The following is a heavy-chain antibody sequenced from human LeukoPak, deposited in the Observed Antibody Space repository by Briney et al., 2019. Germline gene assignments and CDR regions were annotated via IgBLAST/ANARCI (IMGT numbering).Heavy chain of an antibody. Sequence: SETLSLTCAVYGGSFSGYYWSWIRQPPGKGLEWIGEINHSGSTNYNPSLKSRVTISVDTSKNQFSLKLSSVTAADTAVYYCASSGIAVAGHGDYWGQGTLVTVSS. V-gene: IGHV4-34*01. CDR2: INHSGST. CDR1: GGSFSGYY. J-gene: IGHJ4*02. D-gene: IGHD6-19*01. CDR3: ASSGIAVAGHGDY.